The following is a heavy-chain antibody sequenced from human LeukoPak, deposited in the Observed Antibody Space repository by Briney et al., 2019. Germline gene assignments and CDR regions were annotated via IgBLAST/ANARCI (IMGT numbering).Heavy chain of an antibody. V-gene: IGHV1-2*06. CDR3: VRVSVAGTGRVDY. CDR2: INPNSGGT. Sequence: ASVKVSCKSSGYTFTDYYMHWVRHAPGQGLEWMGRINPNSGGTNYAQKFQGRVTMTRDTSISTAYMELSRLRSDDPAVYYCVRVSVAGTGRVDYWGQETLVTVSS. D-gene: IGHD6-19*01. J-gene: IGHJ4*02. CDR1: GYTFTDYY.